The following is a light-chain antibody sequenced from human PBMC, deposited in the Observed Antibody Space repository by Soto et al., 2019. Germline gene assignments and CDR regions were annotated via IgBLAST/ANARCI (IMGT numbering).Light chain of an antibody. Sequence: DIQMTQSPSSLSASVGDRVTITCRASQSITTYLNWYRQKPGKAPKLLIYAASSLQSGVPPRFSGSGSETEFTLSISSLQPEDFATYFCQQIYSAPLTFG. J-gene: IGKJ4*01. CDR3: QQIYSAPLT. CDR1: QSITTY. V-gene: IGKV1-39*01. CDR2: AAS.